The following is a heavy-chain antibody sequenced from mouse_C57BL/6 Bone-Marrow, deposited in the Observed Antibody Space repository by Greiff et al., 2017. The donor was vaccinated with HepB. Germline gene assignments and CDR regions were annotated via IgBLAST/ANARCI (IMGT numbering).Heavy chain of an antibody. D-gene: IGHD1-1*01. CDR2: IFPGSGST. CDR3: ARERNNPPSSYDY. CDR1: GYTFTDYY. Sequence: QVQLKESGPELVKPGASVKISCKASGYTFTDYYINWVKQRPGQGLEWIGWIFPGSGSTYYNEKFKGKATLTVDKSSSTAYMLLSSLTSEDSAVYFCARERNNPPSSYDYWGQGTTLTVSS. J-gene: IGHJ2*01. V-gene: IGHV1-75*01.